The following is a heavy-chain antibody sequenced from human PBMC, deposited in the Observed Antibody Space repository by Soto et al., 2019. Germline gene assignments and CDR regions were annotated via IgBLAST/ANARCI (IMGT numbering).Heavy chain of an antibody. CDR1: GFTFSSYW. CDR3: ARGRGMDV. J-gene: IGHJ6*02. Sequence: EVQVVESGGGLVQPGGSLRLSCAASGFTFSSYWMTWVRQAPGKGLEWVANMKQDGSETYYVDSVKGRFTISRDNAKNSLYLQMNSLGAEDTAVYFCARGRGMDVWGQGSTVTVSS. CDR2: MKQDGSET. V-gene: IGHV3-7*01.